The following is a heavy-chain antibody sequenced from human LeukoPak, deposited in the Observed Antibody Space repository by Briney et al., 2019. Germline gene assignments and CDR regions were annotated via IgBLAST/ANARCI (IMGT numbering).Heavy chain of an antibody. CDR1: GFTFSSYG. Sequence: GGSLRLSCAASGFTFSSYGMHWVRQAPGKGLVWVSRIKSDGSSTNYADSVKGRFTISRDNAKNTLYLQMNSLRAEDTAVYYCARRGAVADAFDIWGQGTMVTVSS. J-gene: IGHJ3*02. V-gene: IGHV3-74*01. CDR3: ARRGAVADAFDI. D-gene: IGHD4-23*01. CDR2: IKSDGSST.